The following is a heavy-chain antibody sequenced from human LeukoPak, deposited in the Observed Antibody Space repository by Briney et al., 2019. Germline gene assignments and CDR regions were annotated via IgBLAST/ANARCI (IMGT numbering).Heavy chain of an antibody. CDR1: GFTFDNYA. Sequence: GGSLRLSCAASGFTFDNYAMSWVRQAQGKGLEWISAITHNGDDSYHADSVKGRFTISRDNSKNTLNLQMNSLRVEDSAVYYCAKGSRASRPYYFDFWGQGTLVTVSS. V-gene: IGHV3-23*01. CDR3: AKGSRASRPYYFDF. CDR2: ITHNGDDS. J-gene: IGHJ4*02. D-gene: IGHD1-26*01.